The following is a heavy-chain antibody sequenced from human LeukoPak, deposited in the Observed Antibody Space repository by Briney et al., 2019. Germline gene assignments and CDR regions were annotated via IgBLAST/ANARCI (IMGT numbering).Heavy chain of an antibody. CDR1: GGSISSYY. CDR2: IYTSGST. Sequence: SETLSLTCTVSGGSISSYYWSWIRQPAGKGLEWIGRIYTSGSTNYNPSLKSRVTMSVDTSKSQFSLKLSSVTAADTAVYYCARGPYCSSTSCRRYYYYYYGMDVWGQGTTVTVSS. D-gene: IGHD2-2*01. CDR3: ARGPYCSSTSCRRYYYYYYGMDV. V-gene: IGHV4-4*07. J-gene: IGHJ6*02.